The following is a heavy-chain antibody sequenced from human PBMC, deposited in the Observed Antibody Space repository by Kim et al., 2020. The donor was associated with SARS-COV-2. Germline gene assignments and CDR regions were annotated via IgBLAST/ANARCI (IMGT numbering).Heavy chain of an antibody. V-gene: IGHV4-59*08. CDR1: GGSISSYY. CDR2: IYYSGST. CDR3: ARSQSPYGDYGTVWFDP. J-gene: IGHJ5*02. D-gene: IGHD4-17*01. Sequence: SETLSLTCTVSGGSISSYYWSWIRQPPGKGLEWIGYIYYSGSTNYNPSLKSRVTISVDTSKNQFSLKLSSVTAADTAVYYCARSQSPYGDYGTVWFDPWGPETLVTVSS.